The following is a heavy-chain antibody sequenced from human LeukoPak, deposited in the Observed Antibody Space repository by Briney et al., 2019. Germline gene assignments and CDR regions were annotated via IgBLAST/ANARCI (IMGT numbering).Heavy chain of an antibody. CDR1: GFTFSSYA. Sequence: GGSLRLSCAASGFTFSSYAMSWVRQAPGKGLEWVSAITSSSSYIYYADSVKGRFTISRDNAKNSLYLQMNSLRAEDTALYYCARAGSLGPRTTYYYGMDVWGPGTTVTVSS. CDR2: ITSSSSYI. CDR3: ARAGSLGPRTTYYYGMDV. D-gene: IGHD3/OR15-3a*01. V-gene: IGHV3-21*01. J-gene: IGHJ6*02.